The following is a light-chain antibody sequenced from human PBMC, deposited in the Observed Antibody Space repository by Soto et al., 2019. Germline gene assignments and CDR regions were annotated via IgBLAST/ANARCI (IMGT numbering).Light chain of an antibody. CDR1: RSVSSN. Sequence: IVMTQSPATLSVSPGERATLSCRASRSVSSNLAWYQQKPGQAPRLLIYGASTRATGIPDRFSGSGSGTDFTLTISRLEPEDFAVYYCQQYGSSGTFGQGTKVDIK. J-gene: IGKJ1*01. CDR3: QQYGSSGT. CDR2: GAS. V-gene: IGKV3-20*01.